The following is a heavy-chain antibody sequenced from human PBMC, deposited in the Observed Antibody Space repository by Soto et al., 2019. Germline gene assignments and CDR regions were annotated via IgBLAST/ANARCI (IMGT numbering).Heavy chain of an antibody. D-gene: IGHD6-19*01. Sequence: QVQLVQSGAEEKKPGASVKVSCKASGYTFTSYAMHWVRQAPGQRLEWMGWINAGNGNTKYSQKFQGRVTITRDTSASTAYMELSSLRSEDTAVYYCARDSRIAVAGTFQSDAFDIWGQGTMVTVSS. CDR1: GYTFTSYA. V-gene: IGHV1-3*05. J-gene: IGHJ3*02. CDR3: ARDSRIAVAGTFQSDAFDI. CDR2: INAGNGNT.